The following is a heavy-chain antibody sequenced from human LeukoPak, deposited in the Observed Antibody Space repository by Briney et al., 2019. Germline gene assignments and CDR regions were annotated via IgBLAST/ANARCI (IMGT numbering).Heavy chain of an antibody. CDR1: GFTFSSYA. J-gene: IGHJ3*02. CDR3: AKEPSSADDAFDI. V-gene: IGHV3-23*01. Sequence: PGGSLRLSCAASGFTFSSYAMSWVRQAPGKGLEWVSAISGSCGSTYYADSVKGRFTISRDNSKNTLYLQMTRLRAEDTAVYYCAKEPSSADDAFDIWGQGTMVTVSS. D-gene: IGHD3-22*01. CDR2: ISGSCGST.